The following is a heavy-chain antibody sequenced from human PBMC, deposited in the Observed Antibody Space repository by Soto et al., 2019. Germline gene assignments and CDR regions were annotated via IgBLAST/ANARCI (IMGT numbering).Heavy chain of an antibody. CDR1: GFTFSSYS. J-gene: IGHJ5*02. CDR3: ARDKEPVVPAAITEFDP. Sequence: GGSLRLSCAASGFTFSSYSMNWVRQAPGKGLEWVSSISSSSSYIYYADSVKGRFTISRDNAKNSLYLQMNSLRAEDTAVYYCARDKEPVVPAAITEFDPWGQGTLFTVSS. V-gene: IGHV3-21*01. D-gene: IGHD2-2*02. CDR2: ISSSSSYI.